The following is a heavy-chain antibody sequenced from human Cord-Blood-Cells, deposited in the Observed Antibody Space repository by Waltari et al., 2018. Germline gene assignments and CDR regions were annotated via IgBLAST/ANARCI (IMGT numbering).Heavy chain of an antibody. CDR2: ISYDGSNK. CDR1: GFTFRSYA. J-gene: IGHJ3*02. D-gene: IGHD1-26*01. CDR3: VVGATAFDI. V-gene: IGHV3-30-3*01. Sequence: QVQLVESGGGVVQPGRSLRLSCAASGFTFRSYAMHWVRQAPGKGLEWVAVISYDGSNKYYADSVKGRFTISRDNSKNTLYLQMNSLRAEDTAVYYCVVGATAFDIWGQGTMVTVSS.